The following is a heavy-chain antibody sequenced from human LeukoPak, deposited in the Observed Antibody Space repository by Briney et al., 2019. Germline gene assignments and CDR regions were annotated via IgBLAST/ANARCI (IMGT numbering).Heavy chain of an antibody. Sequence: GGSLRLSCAASGFTFNSYAMHWVRQAPGKGLEWVAVISYDGSNKYYADSVKGRFTISRDNAKNSLYLQMNSLRAEDTAVYYCARDNIYCSSINCLFDYWGQGTLVTVSS. CDR2: ISYDGSNK. D-gene: IGHD2-2*01. J-gene: IGHJ4*02. V-gene: IGHV3-30*04. CDR1: GFTFNSYA. CDR3: ARDNIYCSSINCLFDY.